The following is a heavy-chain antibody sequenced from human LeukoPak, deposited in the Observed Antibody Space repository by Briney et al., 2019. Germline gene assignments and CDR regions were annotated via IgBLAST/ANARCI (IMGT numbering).Heavy chain of an antibody. V-gene: IGHV3-48*03. CDR3: ARDEYSGLYYYMDV. J-gene: IGHJ6*03. D-gene: IGHD5-12*01. CDR1: GFSFSSYE. CDR2: IGSTTNSI. Sequence: GGSLRLSCAASGFSFSSYEMNWVRQAPGKGLKWVSYIGSTTNSIYYADSVKGRFTISRDNAKKSLHLQMNSLRAEDTAVYYCARDEYSGLYYYMDVWGKGTTVTVSS.